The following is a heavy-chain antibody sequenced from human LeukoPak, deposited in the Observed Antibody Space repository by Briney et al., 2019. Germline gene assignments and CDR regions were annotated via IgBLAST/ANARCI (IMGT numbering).Heavy chain of an antibody. D-gene: IGHD3-10*01. Sequence: GGSLRLSCAASGFTVSSNYMSWVRQAPGKGLEWVSVIYSGGSTYYADSVKGRFTISRDNSKNTLYLQMNSLRAEDTAVYYCARDMVRGVTNDYWGQGTLVTVSS. J-gene: IGHJ4*02. CDR1: GFTVSSNY. V-gene: IGHV3-66*01. CDR3: ARDMVRGVTNDY. CDR2: IYSGGST.